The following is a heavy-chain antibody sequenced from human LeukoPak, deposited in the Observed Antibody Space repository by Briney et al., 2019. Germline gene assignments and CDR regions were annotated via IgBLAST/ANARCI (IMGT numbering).Heavy chain of an antibody. CDR1: GGAITNYY. CDR3: AALHCSSTSCYTRGAFDI. V-gene: IGHV4-59*01. Sequence: PSETLSLTCGVSGGAITNYYWNWIRQAPGKGLEWIGYIYYSGSTNYNPSLKSRVTISVDTSKNQFSLKLSSVTAADTAVYYCAALHCSSTSCYTRGAFDIWGQGTMVTVSS. CDR2: IYYSGST. D-gene: IGHD2-2*01. J-gene: IGHJ3*02.